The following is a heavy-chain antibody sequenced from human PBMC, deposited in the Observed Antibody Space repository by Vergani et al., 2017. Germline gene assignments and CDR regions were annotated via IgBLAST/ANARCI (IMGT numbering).Heavy chain of an antibody. CDR1: GGSITNNF. CDR3: ASDTFHFDSENYDDVFDS. V-gene: IGHV4-59*01. Sequence: QVQLQESGPGLVKPSETLSLTCTVSGGSITNNFWSWIRRPPGKGLEWIGYIHHSGATNSKSSLRSRVSISIDTSKSSFALRLSSVTTADSAMYYCASDTFHFDSENYDDVFDSWCEGTMVIVSS. J-gene: IGHJ3*02. CDR2: IHHSGAT. D-gene: IGHD3-16*01.